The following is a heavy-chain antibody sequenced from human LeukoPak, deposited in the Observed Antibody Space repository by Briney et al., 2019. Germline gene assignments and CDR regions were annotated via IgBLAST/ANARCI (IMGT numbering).Heavy chain of an antibody. CDR1: GFTFGHYA. J-gene: IGHJ6*03. CDR3: AKVGAGILTKRDYYYYYMDV. D-gene: IGHD3-9*01. V-gene: IGHV3-49*04. CDR2: IRSKTCGGTT. Sequence: GGSLRLSCTASGFTFGHYAMSWVRQAPGKGLEWVCFIRSKTCGGTTEYAACVKGRFTISRDDSKNTLYLQMNSLRAEDTAVYYCAKVGAGILTKRDYYYYYMDVWGKGTTVTISS.